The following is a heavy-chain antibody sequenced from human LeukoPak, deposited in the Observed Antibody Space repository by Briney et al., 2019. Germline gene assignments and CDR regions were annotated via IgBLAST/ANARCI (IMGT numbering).Heavy chain of an antibody. CDR3: ARHYYDSIGYKTSYAFDI. Sequence: SETLSLTCTVSGGSISSYYWSWIRQPPGKGLEWIGYIYYSGSTNYNPSLKSRVTISVDTSKNQFSLKLSSVTAADTAVYYCARHYYDSIGYKTSYAFDIWGQGTMVTVSS. CDR1: GGSISSYY. J-gene: IGHJ3*02. CDR2: IYYSGST. D-gene: IGHD3-22*01. V-gene: IGHV4-59*08.